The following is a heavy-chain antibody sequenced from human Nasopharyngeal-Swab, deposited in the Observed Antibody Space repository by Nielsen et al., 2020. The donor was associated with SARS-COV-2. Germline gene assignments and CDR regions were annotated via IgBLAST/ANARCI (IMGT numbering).Heavy chain of an antibody. V-gene: IGHV4-28*01. Sequence: WIRQPPGKGLEWIGEIYYSGSTTYNPSLKGRVTMSMDRSKNQFSLNLNSVTAADTAVYYCATKDYPGPYWPDFDFWGQGTLVTVSS. D-gene: IGHD2-8*02. CDR3: ATKDYPGPYWPDFDF. J-gene: IGHJ4*02. CDR2: IYYSGST.